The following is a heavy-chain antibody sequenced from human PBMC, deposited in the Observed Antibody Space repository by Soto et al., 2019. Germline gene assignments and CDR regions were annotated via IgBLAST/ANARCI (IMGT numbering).Heavy chain of an antibody. CDR2: ISAYNGNT. D-gene: IGHD2-15*01. J-gene: IGHJ6*02. Sequence: VHQETGKGLEWMGWISAYNGNTNYAQKLQGRVTMTTDTSTSTAYMELRSLRSDDTAVYYCARGGGYCSGGSCYSHYYYGMDVWGQGTTVTVS. V-gene: IGHV1-18*01. CDR3: ARGGGYCSGGSCYSHYYYGMDV.